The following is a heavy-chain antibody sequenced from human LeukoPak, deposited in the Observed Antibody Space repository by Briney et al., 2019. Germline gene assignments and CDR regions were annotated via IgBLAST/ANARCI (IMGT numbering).Heavy chain of an antibody. CDR1: GYTFTGYG. Sequence: ASVKVSCKSSGYTFTGYGITWVQQAPGQGLEWMGWITPYSGNTNYAQSLQGRVTMTTDTSTSTAYMELRSLRSDDTAVYYCAATLGYCSGGSCPGVAFDIWGQGTMVTVSS. J-gene: IGHJ3*02. CDR2: ITPYSGNT. CDR3: AATLGYCSGGSCPGVAFDI. D-gene: IGHD2-15*01. V-gene: IGHV1-18*01.